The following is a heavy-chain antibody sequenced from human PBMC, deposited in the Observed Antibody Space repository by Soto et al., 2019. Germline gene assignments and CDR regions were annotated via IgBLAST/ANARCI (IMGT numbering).Heavy chain of an antibody. CDR1: RLSASSSY. V-gene: IGHV3-53*01. J-gene: IGHJ6*02. CDR3: ARSEYSTSYYYYALDG. D-gene: IGHD6-6*01. CDR2: TYSTGTT. Sequence: RGSLGICCLLYRLSASSSYMSRVGQAPGKGLEWVSGTYSTGTTKYAGSVRGRFTISRDSSNKTLFLQMTSLGAEDTAVYYCARSEYSTSYYYYALDGWGRGTTVTGSS.